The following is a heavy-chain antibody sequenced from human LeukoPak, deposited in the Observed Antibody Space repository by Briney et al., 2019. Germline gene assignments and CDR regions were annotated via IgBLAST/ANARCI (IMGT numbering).Heavy chain of an antibody. J-gene: IGHJ4*02. Sequence: SETLSLTCTVSGGSISSSNYYWGWIRQPPGKGLEWIGSIYYSGITYYNPSLKSRVTISVDTSNNQFSLKLSSVTAADTAVYYCARGSAAMGNFDYWGQGTLVTVSS. V-gene: IGHV4-39*07. CDR1: GGSISSSNYY. CDR2: IYYSGIT. CDR3: ARGSAAMGNFDY. D-gene: IGHD5-18*01.